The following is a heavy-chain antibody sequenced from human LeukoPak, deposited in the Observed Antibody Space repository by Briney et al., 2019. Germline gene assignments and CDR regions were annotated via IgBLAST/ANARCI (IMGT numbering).Heavy chain of an antibody. J-gene: IGHJ3*02. V-gene: IGHV3-9*01. Sequence: PGGSLRPSCAASGFTFDDYAMHWVRQAPGKGLEWVSGISWNSGSIGYADSVKGRFTISRDNAKNSLYLQMNSLRAEDTAVYYCAREGYSSSWYSAFDIWGQGTMVTVSS. CDR1: GFTFDDYA. D-gene: IGHD6-13*01. CDR2: ISWNSGSI. CDR3: AREGYSSSWYSAFDI.